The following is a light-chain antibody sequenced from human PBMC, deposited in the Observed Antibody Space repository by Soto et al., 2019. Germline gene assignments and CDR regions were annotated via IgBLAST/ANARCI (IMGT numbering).Light chain of an antibody. CDR3: QQYVSPPLT. CDR2: AVS. V-gene: IGKV3-20*01. Sequence: EIGLTQSPGTLSLSAGEGVTLSCRASQSVSGDYVAWYQQKPGRAPRLLIHAVSTRATGIPDRFSGSGYGTDFNLTISRLEPDDSAVYYCQQYVSPPLTFGGGTKVDIK. CDR1: QSVSGDY. J-gene: IGKJ4*01.